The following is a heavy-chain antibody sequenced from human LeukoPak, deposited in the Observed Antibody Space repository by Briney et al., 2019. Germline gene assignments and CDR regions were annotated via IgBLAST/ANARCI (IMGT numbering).Heavy chain of an antibody. D-gene: IGHD6-19*01. V-gene: IGHV3-9*01. CDR3: ARSLSPQWLVYYFDY. CDR2: ISWNSGSI. J-gene: IGHJ4*02. Sequence: GGSLRLSCAASGFTFDDYAMHWVRQAPGKGLEWVSGISWNSGSIGYADSVKGRFTISGDNAKNSLYLQMNSLRAEDTALYYCARSLSPQWLVYYFDYWGQGTLVTVSS. CDR1: GFTFDDYA.